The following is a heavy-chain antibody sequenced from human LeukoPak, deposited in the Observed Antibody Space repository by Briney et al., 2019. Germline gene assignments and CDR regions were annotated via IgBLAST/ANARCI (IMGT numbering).Heavy chain of an antibody. CDR1: GDSVSSNSAA. D-gene: IGHD3-3*01. V-gene: IGHV6-1*01. CDR3: ARGRFLEWLSWFGY. Sequence: SQTLSLTCAISGDSVSSNSAAWNWIRQSPSRGLEWLGRTYYRSKWYNDYAVSVKSRITINPDTSKNQFSLKLSSVTAADTAVYYCARGRFLEWLSWFGYWGQGTLVTVSS. CDR2: TYYRSKWYN. J-gene: IGHJ4*02.